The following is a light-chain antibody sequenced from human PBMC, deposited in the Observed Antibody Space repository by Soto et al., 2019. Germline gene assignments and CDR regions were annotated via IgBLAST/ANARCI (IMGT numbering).Light chain of an antibody. J-gene: IGKJ5*01. CDR3: QQYGSSPIT. CDR1: QSISNSY. V-gene: IGKV3-20*01. CDR2: GAS. Sequence: EIVLTQSPGTLSLSPGERATLSCRASQSISNSYLAWYQQKPGQAPRLLIYGASSTATGIPDTFSGSGSGTDFTLTISRVEPEDFAVYYCQQYGSSPITFGQGTRLEIK.